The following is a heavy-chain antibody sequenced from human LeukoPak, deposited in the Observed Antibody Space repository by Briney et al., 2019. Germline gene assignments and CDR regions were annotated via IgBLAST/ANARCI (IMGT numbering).Heavy chain of an antibody. Sequence: SETLSLTCTVSGDSISSYYWSWIRQPPGKGLEWIGNIYYSGNTNYNPSLTSRVTISVDTSKNQFSLKLTSVTAADTAISYFARPPGYCRGGSGWDSWGQGTLVTVSS. CDR1: GDSISSYY. D-gene: IGHD2-15*01. J-gene: IGHJ4*02. CDR3: ARPPGYCRGGSGWDS. CDR2: IYYSGNT. V-gene: IGHV4-59*01.